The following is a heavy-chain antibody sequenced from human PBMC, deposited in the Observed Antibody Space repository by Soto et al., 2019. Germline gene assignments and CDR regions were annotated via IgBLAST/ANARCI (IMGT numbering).Heavy chain of an antibody. V-gene: IGHV3-30*18. CDR1: GFTFSSYG. D-gene: IGHD1-20*01. J-gene: IGHJ3*02. CDR2: ISYDGSNK. Sequence: QVQLVESGGGVVQPGRSLRLSCAASGFTFSSYGMHWVRQAPGKGLEWVAVISYDGSNKYYADSVQGRFTISRDNSKNTLYLQMNSLRAEDTAVYYCAKGGSLNWNERDAFAIWGQGTMVTVSS. CDR3: AKGGSLNWNERDAFAI.